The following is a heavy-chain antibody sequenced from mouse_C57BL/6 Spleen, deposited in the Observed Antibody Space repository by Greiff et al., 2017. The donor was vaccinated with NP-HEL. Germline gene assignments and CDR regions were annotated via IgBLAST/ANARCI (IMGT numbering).Heavy chain of an antibody. CDR3: TRSYGYYCDY. D-gene: IGHD1-1*01. V-gene: IGHV1-15*01. Sequence: QVQLQQSGAELVRPGASVTLSCKASGYTFTDYEMHWVKQTPVHGLEWIGAIDPETGGTAYNQKFKGKAILTADKSSSTAYMELRSLTSEDSAVYYCTRSYGYYCDYWGKGTTLTVSS. CDR2: IDPETGGT. J-gene: IGHJ2*01. CDR1: GYTFTDYE.